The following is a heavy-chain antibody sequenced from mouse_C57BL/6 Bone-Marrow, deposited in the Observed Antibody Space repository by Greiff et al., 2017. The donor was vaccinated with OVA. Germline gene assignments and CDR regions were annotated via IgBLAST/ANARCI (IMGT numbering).Heavy chain of an antibody. Sequence: QVQLQQSVAELARPGASVKLSCKASGYTLTSYGISWVKQRTGQGLEWIGEIYPRSGNTYYNEKFKGKATLTVYKSSSTAYMELRSLTSEDSAVYFCALTQYFDVWGTGTTVTVSS. V-gene: IGHV1-81*01. J-gene: IGHJ1*03. CDR2: IYPRSGNT. CDR1: GYTLTSYG. D-gene: IGHD4-1*01. CDR3: ALTQYFDV.